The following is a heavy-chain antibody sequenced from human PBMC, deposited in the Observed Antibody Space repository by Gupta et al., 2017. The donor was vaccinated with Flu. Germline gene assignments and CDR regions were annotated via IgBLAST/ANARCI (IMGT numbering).Heavy chain of an antibody. CDR2: ISRSSGYI. D-gene: IGHD1-26*01. CDR3: ARRGGSGTYFHYFYGLDV. J-gene: IGHJ6*02. Sequence: EVQLVESGGGLVRPGGSLRLSCAASGFTFTTYTFTWVRQAPGRGLEGVESISRSSGYICYADSVKCRFNISRDNAKKTGYLPMNSLRADDTALYYGARRGGSGTYFHYFYGLDVWGQGTTVTVSS. V-gene: IGHV3-21*02. CDR1: GFTFTTYT.